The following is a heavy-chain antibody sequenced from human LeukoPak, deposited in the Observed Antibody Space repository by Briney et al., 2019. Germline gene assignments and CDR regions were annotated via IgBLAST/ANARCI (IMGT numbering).Heavy chain of an antibody. V-gene: IGHV1-69*04. CDR2: IIPILGIA. CDR1: GGTFSSYA. J-gene: IGHJ4*02. D-gene: IGHD1-26*01. Sequence: SVKVSCKASGGTFSSYAISWVRQAPGQGLERMGRIIPILGIANYAQKFQGRVTITADKSTSTAYMELSSLRSEDTAVYYCARDEIVGATTSPAHYFDYWGQGTLVTVSS. CDR3: ARDEIVGATTSPAHYFDY.